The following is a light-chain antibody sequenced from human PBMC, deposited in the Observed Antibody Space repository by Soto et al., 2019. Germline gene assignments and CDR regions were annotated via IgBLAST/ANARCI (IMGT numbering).Light chain of an antibody. V-gene: IGLV1-51*01. CDR1: SYNIGANY. Sequence: QSVLTQPPSVSAAPGQKVTISCSGSSYNIGANYVSWYQQLPGTAPKLLIYDNDKRPSGIPDRFSASKSGTSATLGITGLQTGDEADHYCGAWDSSLSAGVFGGGTKLTVL. CDR3: GAWDSSLSAGV. CDR2: DND. J-gene: IGLJ2*01.